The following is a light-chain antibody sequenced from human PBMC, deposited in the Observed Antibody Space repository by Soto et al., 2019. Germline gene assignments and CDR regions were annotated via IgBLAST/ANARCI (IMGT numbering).Light chain of an antibody. CDR3: QQYGSSHTLT. CDR1: QSVSSE. Sequence: EIVMTQSPATLSVSPRERSTLSCTASQSVSSELAWYHQKPGQAPRLLIYGASSRATGIPDSFSGSGSGTDFTLTISRLEPQDFAVYYCQQYGSSHTLTFGGGTKVDIK. V-gene: IGKV3-20*01. CDR2: GAS. J-gene: IGKJ4*01.